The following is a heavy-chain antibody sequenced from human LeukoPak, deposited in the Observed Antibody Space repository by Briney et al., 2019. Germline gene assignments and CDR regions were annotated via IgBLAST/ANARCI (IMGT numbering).Heavy chain of an antibody. V-gene: IGHV3-23*01. Sequence: GGSLRLSCEASGFTFSSSAMSWVRQAPGKGLEWVSLISGSGSTTYADSVKGRFTISRDNSKNTLDLQMNSLRAEGTAVYYCAQDIPLDSGDEYYFDSWGQGTLVTVSS. J-gene: IGHJ4*02. D-gene: IGHD4-17*01. CDR1: GFTFSSSA. CDR3: AQDIPLDSGDEYYFDS. CDR2: ISGSGSTT.